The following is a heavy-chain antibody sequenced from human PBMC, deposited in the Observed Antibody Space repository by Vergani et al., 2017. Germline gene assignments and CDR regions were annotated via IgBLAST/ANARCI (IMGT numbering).Heavy chain of an antibody. CDR1: GFTFNQYG. CDR2: TWYDGNNK. Sequence: QVQLVESGGGVVQPGRSLRLSCAASGFTFNQYGTHWVRQAPGKGLEWVAVTWYDGNNKQYADSVKGRFTISRDNAKNSLYLQMNSLRAEDTAVYYCASTDYDFWGGYIPPDYWGQGTLVTVSS. V-gene: IGHV3-33*03. J-gene: IGHJ4*02. D-gene: IGHD3-3*01. CDR3: ASTDYDFWGGYIPPDY.